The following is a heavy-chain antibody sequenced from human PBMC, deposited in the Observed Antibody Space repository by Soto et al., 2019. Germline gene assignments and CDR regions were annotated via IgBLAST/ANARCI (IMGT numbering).Heavy chain of an antibody. CDR1: GLTISNYA. CDR3: AKEEDAFLAVAAYFDS. V-gene: IGHV3-23*01. D-gene: IGHD6-19*01. CDR2: TRGSATST. Sequence: EVQLLESGGEMVQPGGSLRLSCEASGLTISNYAMSWDRQAPGRGLEWVSCTRGSATSTYYADSVNGRFTIYRENSEDPLYLQMNSLRAEDRAIYYCAKEEDAFLAVAAYFDSWGQGTLVTVSS. J-gene: IGHJ4*02.